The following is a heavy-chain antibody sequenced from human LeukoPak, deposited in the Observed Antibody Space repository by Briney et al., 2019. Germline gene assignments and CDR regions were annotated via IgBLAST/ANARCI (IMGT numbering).Heavy chain of an antibody. J-gene: IGHJ6*02. CDR2: INHSGST. V-gene: IGHV4-34*01. CDR1: GGSFSGYY. CDR3: AREDDYYYGMDV. Sequence: SETLSLTCAVYGGSFSGYYWSWIRQPPGKGLEWIGEINHSGSTNYNPSLKSRVTISVDTSKNQFSLKLSPVTAADTAVYYCAREDDYYYGMDVWGQGTTVTVSS.